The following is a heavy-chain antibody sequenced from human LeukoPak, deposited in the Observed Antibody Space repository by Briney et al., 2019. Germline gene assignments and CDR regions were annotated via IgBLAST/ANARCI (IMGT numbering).Heavy chain of an antibody. D-gene: IGHD1-26*01. Sequence: GGSLRLSCAASGFTVSDNYMTWVRQAPGKELEWVSSIYSAGATHYAESVKGRFTISRDNSKNTLYLQMNSLRAEDMAVYYCARIEWERLGRAFDIWGQGTMVTVSS. J-gene: IGHJ3*02. CDR3: ARIEWERLGRAFDI. CDR1: GFTVSDNY. CDR2: IYSAGAT. V-gene: IGHV3-53*01.